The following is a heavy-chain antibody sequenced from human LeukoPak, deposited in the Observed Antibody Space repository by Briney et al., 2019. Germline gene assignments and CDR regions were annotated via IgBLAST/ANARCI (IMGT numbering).Heavy chain of an antibody. Sequence: ASVKVSCKASGYTFTGYYMHWVRQAPGQGLGWMGWINPNSGGTNYAQKLQGRVTMTRDTSISTAYMELSRLRSDDTSVYYCASSGSIADNFDYWGQGTLVTVSS. CDR1: GYTFTGYY. CDR2: INPNSGGT. CDR3: ASSGSIADNFDY. V-gene: IGHV1-2*02. D-gene: IGHD6-6*01. J-gene: IGHJ4*02.